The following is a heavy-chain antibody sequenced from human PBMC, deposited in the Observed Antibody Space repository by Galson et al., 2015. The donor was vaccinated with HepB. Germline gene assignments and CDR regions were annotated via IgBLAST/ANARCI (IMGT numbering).Heavy chain of an antibody. CDR2: ISYDGSKT. CDR1: GFTFSSYG. V-gene: IGHV3-30*19. Sequence: SLRLSCAASGFTFSSYGMHWVRQAPGKGLEWVTGISYDGSKTHQADAVKGRFTISRDNSKNTLHLQISSLRAEDTAVYYCAKGLYSGGWYSYGMDVWGQGTTVAVS. J-gene: IGHJ6*02. D-gene: IGHD6-19*01. CDR3: AKGLYSGGWYSYGMDV.